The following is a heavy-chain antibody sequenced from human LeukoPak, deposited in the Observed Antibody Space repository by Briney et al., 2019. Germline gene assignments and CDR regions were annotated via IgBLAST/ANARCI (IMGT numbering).Heavy chain of an antibody. J-gene: IGHJ4*02. CDR1: GGSISNYF. CDR3: AREHKDYDTSGYYYGY. D-gene: IGHD3-22*01. Sequence: SETLSLTCTVSGGSISNYFWRWIRQPAGKGLEWIGRIYTSGSTYHNPPLKSRVTMSVDSLKNQFSLRLTSVTAADTVVYYCAREHKDYDTSGYYYGYWGRGTLVTVSS. V-gene: IGHV4-4*07. CDR2: IYTSGST.